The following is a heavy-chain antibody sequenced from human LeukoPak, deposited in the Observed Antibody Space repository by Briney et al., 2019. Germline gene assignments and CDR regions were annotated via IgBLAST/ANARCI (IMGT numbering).Heavy chain of an antibody. CDR1: GYPFVGYY. CDR2: INPNSGGT. D-gene: IGHD2-21*02. Sequence: ASVKVSCKASGYPFVGYYIHWVRQAPGQGLEWMGWINPNSGGTNYAPKFQGRVTMTRDTSISTAYMEMTRLTYDDTAVYFCARRGDYSLIDYWGQGTPVTVSS. CDR3: ARRGDYSLIDY. V-gene: IGHV1-2*02. J-gene: IGHJ4*02.